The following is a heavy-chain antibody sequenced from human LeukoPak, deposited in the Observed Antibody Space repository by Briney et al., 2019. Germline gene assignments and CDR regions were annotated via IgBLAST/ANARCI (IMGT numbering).Heavy chain of an antibody. CDR2: IRQDGSET. CDR3: VRDAVADRFSAFDI. D-gene: IGHD6-19*01. CDR1: GFTFSASW. V-gene: IGHV3-7*01. J-gene: IGHJ3*02. Sequence: GGSLRLSCAASGFTFSASWMSWVRQAPGKGLEWVANIRQDGSETYYADSAKGRFTISRDNAKNSLYLQMNNLRVEDTAVYYCVRDAVADRFSAFDIWGQGTVVTVSS.